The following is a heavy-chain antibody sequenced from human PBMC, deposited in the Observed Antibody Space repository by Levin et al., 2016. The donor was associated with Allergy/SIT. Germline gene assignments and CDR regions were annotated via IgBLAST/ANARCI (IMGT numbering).Heavy chain of an antibody. Sequence: WIRQPPGKGLEWIGYSSYSGTTKYNPSLKSRVTMLIDTSRNQFSLSLSSVTAADTAVYYCARHILKQGMDVWGQGTTVTVSS. CDR3: ARHILKQGMDV. J-gene: IGHJ6*02. V-gene: IGHV4-59*08. D-gene: IGHD3-9*01. CDR2: SSYSGTT.